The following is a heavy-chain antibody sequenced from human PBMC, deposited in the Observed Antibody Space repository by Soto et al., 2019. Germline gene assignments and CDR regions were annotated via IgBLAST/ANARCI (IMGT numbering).Heavy chain of an antibody. CDR3: ARRPPGGTAIFDY. J-gene: IGHJ4*02. CDR1: GGSLSSGGYS. D-gene: IGHD1-7*01. CDR2: IYHSGST. V-gene: IGHV4-30-2*01. Sequence: SETLSLTCAVSGGSLSSGGYSWSWIRQPPGKGLEWIGYIYHSGSTYYNPSLKSRVTISVDRSKNQFSLKLSSVTAADTAVYYCARRPPGGTAIFDYWGQGTLVTVSS.